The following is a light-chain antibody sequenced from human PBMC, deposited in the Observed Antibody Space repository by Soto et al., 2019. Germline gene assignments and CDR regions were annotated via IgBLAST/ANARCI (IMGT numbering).Light chain of an antibody. CDR1: QSIRHY. CDR2: GAS. Sequence: DIQLTQSPPTLSASVGDRVTITCQASQSIRHYLAWYQQMPGKAPKLLIYGASSLQSGVPSRFSGSGSGTEFTLTISSLQPDDFATYFCQHHNSYSQTFGQGTKVEIK. J-gene: IGKJ1*01. CDR3: QHHNSYSQT. V-gene: IGKV1-5*01.